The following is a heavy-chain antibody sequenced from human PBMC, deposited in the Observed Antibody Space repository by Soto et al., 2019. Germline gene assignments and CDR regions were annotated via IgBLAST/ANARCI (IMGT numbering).Heavy chain of an antibody. J-gene: IGHJ4*02. CDR3: AREMRPSPFDY. V-gene: IGHV3-30-3*01. CDR2: ASFDQTYK. CDR1: GFTFSSCI. Sequence: QVQLVESGGGVVQPGRSLRLSCTASGFTFSSCIMHWVRQAPGKGLEWVALASFDQTYKSYTDSVKGRFTISRDDSRNTVYLQMNSPRPEDTAIYYCAREMRPSPFDYWGQGTLVTVSS.